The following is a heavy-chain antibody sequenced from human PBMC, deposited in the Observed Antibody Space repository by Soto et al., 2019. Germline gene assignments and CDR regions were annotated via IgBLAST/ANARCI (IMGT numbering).Heavy chain of an antibody. Sequence: GGSLRLSCAASGFTFSNYAMNWVRQAPGKGLEWVSAVSGSGGGTYYADSVKARFTISRDNSKNSLYLQMNSLRAEDTAVYYCAKAGYHYPYALDVWGQGTTVTVSS. CDR2: VSGSGGGT. CDR1: GFTFSNYA. D-gene: IGHD5-18*01. V-gene: IGHV3-23*01. J-gene: IGHJ6*02. CDR3: AKAGYHYPYALDV.